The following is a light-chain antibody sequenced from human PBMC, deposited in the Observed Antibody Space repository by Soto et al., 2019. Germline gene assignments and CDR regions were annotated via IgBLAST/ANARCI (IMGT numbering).Light chain of an antibody. J-gene: IGKJ1*01. CDR2: GAC. Sequence: EMVMKQSPATLSLSPGERATLSCGASHVVSNNLAWYEQKPGQAPRLLTYGACTKSTGIPDRFSGRESGREFSRTISSLQSEDFEVYYCQQDNYWPRTVGRGTKV. CDR1: HVVSNN. V-gene: IGKV3D-15*01. CDR3: QQDNYWPRT.